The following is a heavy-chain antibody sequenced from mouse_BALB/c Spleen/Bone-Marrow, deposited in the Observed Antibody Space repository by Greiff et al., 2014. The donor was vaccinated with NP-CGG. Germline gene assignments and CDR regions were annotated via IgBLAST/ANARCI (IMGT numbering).Heavy chain of an antibody. J-gene: IGHJ4*01. Sequence: VQLQQSGPGLVKPSPSLSLTCSVTGYSITGGYYWTWVRQFPGNKLEWLGYISYDGSNHYNPSLTNRVSITRDTSKNQFFLKLNSVTTEDTGTYYCASVEVHAMDYWGQGTSVTVSS. V-gene: IGHV3-6*02. CDR3: ASVEVHAMDY. CDR2: ISYDGSN. CDR1: GYSITGGYY.